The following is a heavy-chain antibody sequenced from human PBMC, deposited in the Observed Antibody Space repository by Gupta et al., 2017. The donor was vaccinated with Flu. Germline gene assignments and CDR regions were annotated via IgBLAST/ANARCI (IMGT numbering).Heavy chain of an antibody. CDR1: EGSFTLYD. J-gene: IGHJ4*02. D-gene: IGHD1-20*01. Sequence: ASEGSFTLYDINWVRQATGQGLEWMGWMNPDSGFTGYAQKCRDRRTMTRNMSTFTAYMELTSLSPEDTAVYFCARWYTSSDWGQGARVTVSS. CDR3: ARWYTSSD. CDR2: MNPDSGFT. V-gene: IGHV1-8*01.